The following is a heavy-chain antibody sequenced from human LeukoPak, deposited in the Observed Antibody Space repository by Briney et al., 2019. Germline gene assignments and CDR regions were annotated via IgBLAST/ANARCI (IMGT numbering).Heavy chain of an antibody. CDR3: AKVWAPNCSSTSCYSANEYYYYYGMDV. Sequence: PGGSLRLSCAASGFTFSSYAMSWVRQAPGKGLEWVSAISGSGGSTYYADSVKGRFTISRDNSKNTLYLQMNSLRAEDTAVHYCAKVWAPNCSSTSCYSANEYYYYYGMDVWGQGTTVTVSS. CDR2: ISGSGGST. J-gene: IGHJ6*02. CDR1: GFTFSSYA. D-gene: IGHD2-2*01. V-gene: IGHV3-23*01.